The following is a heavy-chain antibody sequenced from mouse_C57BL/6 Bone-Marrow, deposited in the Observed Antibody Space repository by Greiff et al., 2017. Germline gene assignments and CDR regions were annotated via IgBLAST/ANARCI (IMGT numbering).Heavy chain of an antibody. D-gene: IGHD1-1*01. J-gene: IGHJ4*01. V-gene: IGHV1-76*01. CDR1: GYTFTDYY. CDR2: IYPGSGNT. Sequence: VQGVESGAELVRPGASVKLSCKASGYTFTDYYINWVKQRPGQGLEWIARIYPGSGNTYYNEKFKGKATLTAEKSSSTAYMQLSSLTSEDSAVYFCARYYYGSSKYYYAMDYWGQGTSVTVSS. CDR3: ARYYYGSSKYYYAMDY.